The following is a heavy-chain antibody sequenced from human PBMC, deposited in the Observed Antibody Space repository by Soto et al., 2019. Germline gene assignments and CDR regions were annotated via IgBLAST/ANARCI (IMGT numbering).Heavy chain of an antibody. CDR3: ATYKYCSGGSCYSGTFDY. J-gene: IGHJ4*02. CDR1: GGTFSSYA. Sequence: SVKVSCKASGGTFSSYAISWVRQAPGQGLEWMGGIIPIFGTANYAQKFQGRVTITADKSTNTAYMELSSLRSEDTAVYYCATYKYCSGGSCYSGTFDYWGQGTLVTVSS. CDR2: IIPIFGTA. V-gene: IGHV1-69*06. D-gene: IGHD2-15*01.